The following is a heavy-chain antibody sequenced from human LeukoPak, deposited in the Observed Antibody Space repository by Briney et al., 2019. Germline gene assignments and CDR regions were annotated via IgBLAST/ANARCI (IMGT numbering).Heavy chain of an antibody. Sequence: GGSLRLSCAASGFTFDDYAMHWVRQAPGKGLEWVSLISWDGGSTYYAGSVRGRFTISRDNTKNSLSLQMNSLSAEDTALYYCAKGWGLRGSYFYYMDVWGKGTTVTVSS. D-gene: IGHD1-26*01. CDR1: GFTFDDYA. V-gene: IGHV3-43D*04. CDR2: ISWDGGST. J-gene: IGHJ6*03. CDR3: AKGWGLRGSYFYYMDV.